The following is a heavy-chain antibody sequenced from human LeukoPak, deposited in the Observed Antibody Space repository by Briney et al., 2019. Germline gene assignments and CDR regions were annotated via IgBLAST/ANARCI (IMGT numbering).Heavy chain of an antibody. Sequence: PGGSLRLSCAASGFTFSSYWMSWVRQAPGKGLEWVANIKQDGSEKYYVDSVKGRFTISRDNAKNSLYLQMNSQRAEDTAVYYCAREGNYDFWSGPFDYWGQGTLVTVSS. CDR1: GFTFSSYW. V-gene: IGHV3-7*01. J-gene: IGHJ4*02. CDR3: AREGNYDFWSGPFDY. D-gene: IGHD3-3*01. CDR2: IKQDGSEK.